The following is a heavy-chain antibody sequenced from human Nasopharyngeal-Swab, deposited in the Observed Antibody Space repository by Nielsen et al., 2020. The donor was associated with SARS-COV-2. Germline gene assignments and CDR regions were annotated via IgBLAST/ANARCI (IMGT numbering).Heavy chain of an antibody. Sequence: GESLKISCAVSGFSFSDSAMTWVRQAAGKGLEWVSSISFSGGRTYYADSVKGRFTISRDNSKNTVYLQMDSLRAEDAAIYYCAKDMAAGYFFDFWGQGTLVTVSS. CDR1: GFSFSDSA. D-gene: IGHD6-13*01. CDR2: ISFSGGRT. J-gene: IGHJ4*02. CDR3: AKDMAAGYFFDF. V-gene: IGHV3-23*01.